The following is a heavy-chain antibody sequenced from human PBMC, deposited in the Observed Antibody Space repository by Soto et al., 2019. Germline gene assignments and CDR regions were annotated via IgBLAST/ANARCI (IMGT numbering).Heavy chain of an antibody. CDR2: IYDSGST. Sequence: SETLSLTCTVSGGSISSSYWSWIRQPPGKGLEWIGYIYDSGSTYYNSSLKSRVTMSVDTSKNQFSLKLSSVTAADTTVYYCERLAGYGSTHARHGDYVLEVWGEATTVSVSS. CDR3: ERLAGYGSTHARHGDYVLEV. CDR1: GGSISSSY. D-gene: IGHD4-17*01. V-gene: IGHV4-59*08. J-gene: IGHJ6*02.